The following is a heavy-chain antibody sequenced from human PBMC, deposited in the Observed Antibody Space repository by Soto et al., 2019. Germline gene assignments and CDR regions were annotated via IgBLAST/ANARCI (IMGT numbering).Heavy chain of an antibody. CDR2: MNPNSGNT. Sequence: GASVKVSCKASGYTFTSYDINWVRQATGQGLEWMGWMNPNSGNTGYAQKFQGRVTMTRNTSISTAYMELSSLRSEDTAVYYCARVSNGIAAQNYYYYYMDVWGKGTTVTVSS. J-gene: IGHJ6*03. CDR1: GYTFTSYD. D-gene: IGHD6-13*01. CDR3: ARVSNGIAAQNYYYYYMDV. V-gene: IGHV1-8*01.